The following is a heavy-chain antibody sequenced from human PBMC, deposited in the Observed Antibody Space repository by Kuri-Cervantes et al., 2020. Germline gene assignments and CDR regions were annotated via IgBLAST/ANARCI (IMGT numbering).Heavy chain of an antibody. CDR1: GFTVSSNY. CDR2: IYSGGST. J-gene: IGHJ4*02. CDR3: ARDRGERGYSYVLDY. Sequence: GGSLRLSCAASGFTVSSNYMSWVRQAPGKGLGWVSVIYSGGSTYYADSVKGRFTISRDNSKNTLYLQINSLRAEDTAVYYCARDRGERGYSYVLDYWGQGTLVTVSS. D-gene: IGHD5-12*01. V-gene: IGHV3-53*01.